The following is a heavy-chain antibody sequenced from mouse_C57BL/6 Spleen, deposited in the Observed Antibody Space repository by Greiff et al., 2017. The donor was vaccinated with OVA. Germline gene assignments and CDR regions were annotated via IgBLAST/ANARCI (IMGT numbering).Heavy chain of an antibody. Sequence: VQLKESGPGLVKPSQSLSLTCSVTGYSITSGYYWNWIRQFPGNKLEWMGYIGYDGSNNYNPSLKNRISITRDTSKNQFFLKLNSVTTEDTATYYCARGGRGYYAMDYWGQGTSVTVSS. V-gene: IGHV3-6*01. J-gene: IGHJ4*01. CDR1: GYSITSGYY. CDR3: ARGGRGYYAMDY. CDR2: IGYDGSN.